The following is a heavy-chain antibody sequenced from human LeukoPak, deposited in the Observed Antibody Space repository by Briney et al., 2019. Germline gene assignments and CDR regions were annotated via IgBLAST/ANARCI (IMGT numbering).Heavy chain of an antibody. D-gene: IGHD5-18*01. V-gene: IGHV3-23*01. CDR1: EFTFSNYA. CDR3: TKGTIWLPLDY. CDR2: ISGSGGST. Sequence: PGGSLRLSCAASEFTFSNYAMSWARQAPGKGLGWVSAISGSGGSTYYADSVKGRFTISRDNSKNTLYLQMNSLRAEDTAVYYCTKGTIWLPLDYWGQGTLVTVSS. J-gene: IGHJ4*02.